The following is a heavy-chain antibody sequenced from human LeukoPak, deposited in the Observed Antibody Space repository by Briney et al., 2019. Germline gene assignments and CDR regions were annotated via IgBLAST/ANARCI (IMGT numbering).Heavy chain of an antibody. Sequence: GGSLRLSCAASGFTFSDYYMSWIRQAPGKGLEWVSYISSSGSTIYYADSVKGRFTISRDNAKNSLYLQMNSLRAEDTAVYYCAKVMRHYDSSGYYSENYFDYWGQGTLVTVSS. CDR3: AKVMRHYDSSGYYSENYFDY. D-gene: IGHD3-22*01. CDR1: GFTFSDYY. CDR2: ISSSGSTI. V-gene: IGHV3-11*04. J-gene: IGHJ4*02.